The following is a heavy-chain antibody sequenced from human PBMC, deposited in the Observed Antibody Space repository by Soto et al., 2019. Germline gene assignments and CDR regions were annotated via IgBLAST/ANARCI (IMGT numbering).Heavy chain of an antibody. CDR1: SGSISSSNW. V-gene: IGHV4-4*02. Sequence: QMQLQESGPGLVKPSGTLSLTCVGSSGSISSSNWWSWVRQAPGKGLKWLGEISHSGGTNNNPSLKSRVTMSLDKTRNQFSLRLSSVTAADTAVYYCARASDSGWYFDYWGQGTLVTVSS. CDR3: ARASDSGWYFDY. J-gene: IGHJ4*02. CDR2: ISHSGGT. D-gene: IGHD6-19*01.